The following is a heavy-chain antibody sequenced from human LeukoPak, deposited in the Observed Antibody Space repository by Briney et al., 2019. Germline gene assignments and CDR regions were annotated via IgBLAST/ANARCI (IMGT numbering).Heavy chain of an antibody. D-gene: IGHD3-9*01. CDR2: MTSGGDYI. Sequence: GGSLRLSCAASGFTFNTFNMNWVRQAPGKGLEWVSSMTSGGDYIYYADSVKGRFTTSRDNAKNSLSLQLNSLRVEDTAVYYCARGHYDVLAASYKWTPDYWDQGTLVTVSS. CDR1: GFTFNTFN. V-gene: IGHV3-21*01. J-gene: IGHJ4*02. CDR3: ARGHYDVLAASYKWTPDY.